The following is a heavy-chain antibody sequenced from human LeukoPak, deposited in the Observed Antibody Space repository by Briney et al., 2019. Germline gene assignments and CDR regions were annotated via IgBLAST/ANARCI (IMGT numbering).Heavy chain of an antibody. J-gene: IGHJ4*02. CDR2: ISAYNGNT. CDR3: ARGVGQTTGTTGGYYFDF. D-gene: IGHD1-1*01. V-gene: IGHV1-18*01. CDR1: GYTFTNYG. Sequence: ASVTDSCKASGYTFTNYGITWVRQAPGQGLEWMGWISAYNGNTNYAQKFQGRVTMTTDTSTTTAYMELRSLRSDDTAVYYCARGVGQTTGTTGGYYFDFWGQGTLVTVSS.